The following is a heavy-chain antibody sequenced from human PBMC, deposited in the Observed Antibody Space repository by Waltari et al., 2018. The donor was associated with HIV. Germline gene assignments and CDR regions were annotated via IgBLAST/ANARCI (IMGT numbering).Heavy chain of an antibody. Sequence: QLQLQQWGAGLLKPSETLSLTCAVYGGSFSGYYWSWIRQPPGKGLEWIGEINHSGSTNYNPSLKSRVTISVDTSKNQFSLKLSSVTAADTAVYYCARGGSIFGVAYNWFDPWGQGTLVTVSS. CDR1: GGSFSGYY. V-gene: IGHV4-34*01. CDR2: INHSGST. CDR3: ARGGSIFGVAYNWFDP. D-gene: IGHD3-3*01. J-gene: IGHJ5*02.